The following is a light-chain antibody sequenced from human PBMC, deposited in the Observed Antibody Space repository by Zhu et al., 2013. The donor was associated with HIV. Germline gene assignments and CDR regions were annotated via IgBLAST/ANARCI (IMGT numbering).Light chain of an antibody. CDR3: SSNVGSNSLV. V-gene: IGLV2-8*01. CDR2: EVT. Sequence: QSALTQPPSASGSPGQSVAISCTGPSGDVGGYNYVSWYQQHPGNAPKLMIYEVTKRPSGVPDRFSGSKSGNTATLTVSGLQAEDEADYYCSSNVGSNSLVFGGGTKLTVL. J-gene: IGLJ2*01. CDR1: SGDVGGYNY.